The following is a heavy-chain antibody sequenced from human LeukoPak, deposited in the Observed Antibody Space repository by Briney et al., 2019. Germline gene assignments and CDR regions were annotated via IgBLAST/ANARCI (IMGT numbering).Heavy chain of an antibody. D-gene: IGHD3-16*02. CDR2: FDPEDGET. V-gene: IGHV1-24*01. J-gene: IGHJ5*02. CDR3: ARVGFVAFGGVIENWFDP. CDR1: GYTLTELS. Sequence: ASVKVSCKVSGYTLTELSMHWVRQAPGKGLEWMGGFDPEDGETIYAQKFQGRVTMTRDTSTSTVYMELGSLRSEDTAVYYCARVGFVAFGGVIENWFDPWGQGTLVTVSS.